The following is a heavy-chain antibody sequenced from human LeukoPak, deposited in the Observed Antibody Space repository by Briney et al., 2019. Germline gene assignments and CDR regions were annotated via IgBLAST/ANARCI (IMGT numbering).Heavy chain of an antibody. CDR1: GYTFTSYG. CDR2: ISAYNGNT. Sequence: ASVTVSFTASGYTFTSYGISWVRQAPGQGLEWMGWISAYNGNTNYAQKLQGRVTMTTDTSTSTAYMELRSLRSDDTAVYYCARDSSSWFWFDPWGQGTLVTVSS. V-gene: IGHV1-18*01. D-gene: IGHD6-13*01. CDR3: ARDSSSWFWFDP. J-gene: IGHJ5*02.